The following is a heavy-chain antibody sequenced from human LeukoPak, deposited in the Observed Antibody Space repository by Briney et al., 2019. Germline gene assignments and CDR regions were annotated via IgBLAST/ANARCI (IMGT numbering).Heavy chain of an antibody. Sequence: GGSLRLSCAAYGFIFSAYAMIWVRQAPGKGLEWVSAINGSGGNSGGNTYYADSVKGRFTISRDNSKNTLYLQMNSLRAEDTAVYYCATILTGYYLDYWGQGTLVTVSS. CDR2: INGSGGNSGGNT. D-gene: IGHD3-9*01. V-gene: IGHV3-23*01. CDR1: GFIFSAYA. CDR3: ATILTGYYLDY. J-gene: IGHJ4*02.